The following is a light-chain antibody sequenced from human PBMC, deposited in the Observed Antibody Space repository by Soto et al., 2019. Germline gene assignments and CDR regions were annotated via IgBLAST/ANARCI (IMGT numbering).Light chain of an antibody. Sequence: QAVVTQEPSLTVSPGGTVNLTCGSSTGAVTSGNYPYWFQKKPGQAPRTLIYDTTNKQSWTPARFSGSLLGGKAALTLAGAQTDDEADYYCLLSYSGTNWVFGGGTKVTVL. CDR2: DTT. J-gene: IGLJ3*02. V-gene: IGLV7-46*01. CDR1: TGAVTSGNY. CDR3: LLSYSGTNWV.